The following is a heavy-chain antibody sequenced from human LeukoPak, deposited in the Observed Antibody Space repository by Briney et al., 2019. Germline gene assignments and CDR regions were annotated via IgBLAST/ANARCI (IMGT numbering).Heavy chain of an antibody. CDR3: ARVNTVKHYYYMDV. Sequence: GGSLRLSCAASGFTFSSYAMNWVRQAPGKGLEYVSAISSNGGSTYYANSVKGRFTISRDNSKKTLYIQMGSLRAEDMAVYYCARVNTVKHYYYMDVWGKGTTVTVSS. J-gene: IGHJ6*03. CDR2: ISSNGGST. V-gene: IGHV3-64*01. D-gene: IGHD4-17*01. CDR1: GFTFSSYA.